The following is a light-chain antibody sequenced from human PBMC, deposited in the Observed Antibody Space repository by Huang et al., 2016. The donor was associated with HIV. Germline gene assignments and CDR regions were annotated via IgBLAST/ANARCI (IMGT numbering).Light chain of an antibody. J-gene: IGKJ1*01. CDR2: GAS. V-gene: IGKV3-15*01. CDR1: QTVNSN. Sequence: EIVMTQSPATLSVSPGERATLSCRASQTVNSNLAWYQHKPGQAPRLLIYGASTRATGVPARFSGSGSGTKFTLTISSRQSEDFAVYYCQQYNNWLAFGQGTKVEIK. CDR3: QQYNNWLA.